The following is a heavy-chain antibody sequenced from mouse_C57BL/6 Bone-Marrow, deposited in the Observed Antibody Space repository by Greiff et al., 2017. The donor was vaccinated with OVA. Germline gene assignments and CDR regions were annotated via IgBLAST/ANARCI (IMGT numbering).Heavy chain of an antibody. D-gene: IGHD1-2*01. V-gene: IGHV2-9*01. CDR3: AKLLITTGTRDY. CDR1: GFSLTSSG. J-gene: IGHJ4*01. CDR2: IWGGGRS. Sequence: VQLQESGPGLVAPSQCLSITCTVSGFSLTSSGVDWVRQPPGKGLEWLGVIWGGGRSTYNSALMSRLCMSKDNSKSQVYLKMNSLQTDDTAMYYCAKLLITTGTRDYWGQGTSVTVSS.